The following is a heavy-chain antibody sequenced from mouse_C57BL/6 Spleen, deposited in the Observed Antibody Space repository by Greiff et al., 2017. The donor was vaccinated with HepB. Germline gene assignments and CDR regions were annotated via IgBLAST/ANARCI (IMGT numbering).Heavy chain of an antibody. CDR3: TRERLGHYYAMDY. CDR1: GFTFSSYA. J-gene: IGHJ4*01. CDR2: ISSGGDYI. D-gene: IGHD4-1*01. Sequence: EVKLMESGEGLVKPGGSLKLSCAASGFTFSSYAMSWVRQTPEKRLEWVAYISSGGDYINYADTVKGRFTISRDNARNTLYLQMSSLKSEDTAMYYCTRERLGHYYAMDYWGQATSVTVAS. V-gene: IGHV5-9-1*02.